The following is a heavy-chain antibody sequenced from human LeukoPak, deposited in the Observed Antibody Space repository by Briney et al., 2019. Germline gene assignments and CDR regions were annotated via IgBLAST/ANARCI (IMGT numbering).Heavy chain of an antibody. J-gene: IGHJ4*02. CDR3: ARIWGSYRSGFDY. V-gene: IGHV3-7*01. Sequence: GGSLRLSCAASGFTFINYWMTWVRQAPGKGLEWMANIKQDGSEKYYVDSVKGRFTISRDNAKNSLYLQMNSLRAEDTAVYYCARIWGSYRSGFDYWGQGTLVTVSS. CDR2: IKQDGSEK. D-gene: IGHD3-16*02. CDR1: GFTFINYW.